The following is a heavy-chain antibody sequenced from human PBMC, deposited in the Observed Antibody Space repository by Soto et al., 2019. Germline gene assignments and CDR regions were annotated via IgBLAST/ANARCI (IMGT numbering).Heavy chain of an antibody. J-gene: IGHJ4*02. V-gene: IGHV4-59*01. CDR1: GGSISGSY. CDR2: VYYTGST. Sequence: SETLYLTCSVSGGSISGSYWSWIRQSPGKGLEWLGYVYYTGSTNYSPSLRSRVSISVDTSKNEFSLRLSSVTAADTAVYFCARSVAVPGAHIDYWGQGTQVTVSS. D-gene: IGHD6-19*01. CDR3: ARSVAVPGAHIDY.